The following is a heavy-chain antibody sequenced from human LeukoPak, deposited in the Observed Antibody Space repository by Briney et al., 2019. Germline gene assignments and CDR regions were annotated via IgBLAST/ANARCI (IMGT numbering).Heavy chain of an antibody. V-gene: IGHV1-18*01. CDR1: GYTFTSYG. CDR3: ARDGTMITFGGVIVPSY. Sequence: GASVKVSCKASGYTFTSYGISWVRQAPGQGLEWMGGISAYNGNTNYAQKLQGRVTMTTDTSTSTAYMELRSLRSDDTAVYYCARDGTMITFGGVIVPSYWGQGTLVTVSS. J-gene: IGHJ4*02. D-gene: IGHD3-16*02. CDR2: ISAYNGNT.